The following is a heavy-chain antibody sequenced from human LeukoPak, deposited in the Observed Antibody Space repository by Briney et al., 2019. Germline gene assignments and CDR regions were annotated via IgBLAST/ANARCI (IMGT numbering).Heavy chain of an antibody. CDR3: ARDSTYYYDSSAQDAFDI. V-gene: IGHV3-30*02. D-gene: IGHD3-22*01. J-gene: IGHJ3*02. CDR1: GFTFSTYG. Sequence: GGSLRLSCAASGFTFSTYGMHWVRQAPGKGLEWVAFIRYDGSNKYYADSVKGRFTISRDNSKNTLFLQMNSLTAEDTAVYYCARDSTYYYDSSAQDAFDIWGQGTMVTVSS. CDR2: IRYDGSNK.